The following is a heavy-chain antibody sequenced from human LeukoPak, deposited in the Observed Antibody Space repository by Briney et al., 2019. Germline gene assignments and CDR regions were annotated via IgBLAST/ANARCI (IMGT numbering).Heavy chain of an antibody. CDR3: AKEKAGITGNTWDY. CDR2: IKGSAINT. Sequence: GGSLRLSCAASGFTFGSYAMTWDRQAPGKGLEWVSAIKGSAINTYYTDSVKGRFTISRDDSKNTLYLQMNSLRAEDTAIYYCAKEKAGITGNTWDYWGPGTLVTVSS. CDR1: GFTFGSYA. D-gene: IGHD1-7*01. V-gene: IGHV3-23*01. J-gene: IGHJ4*02.